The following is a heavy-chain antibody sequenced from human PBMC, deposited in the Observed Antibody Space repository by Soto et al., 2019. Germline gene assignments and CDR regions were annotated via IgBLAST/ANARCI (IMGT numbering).Heavy chain of an antibody. CDR3: AKDLRAMVRGVITGSLEYDYYYYGMDV. Sequence: EVQLLESGGDLIQPGWSLRLSCAASGFPFSSYAMSWVRQAPGKGLEWVSTISGSGGRTYYADSVKGRFTISRDNSKNTLYLQMNSLRAEDTAVYYCAKDLRAMVRGVITGSLEYDYYYYGMDVWGQGTTVTVSS. CDR2: ISGSGGRT. J-gene: IGHJ6*02. CDR1: GFPFSSYA. V-gene: IGHV3-23*01. D-gene: IGHD3-10*01.